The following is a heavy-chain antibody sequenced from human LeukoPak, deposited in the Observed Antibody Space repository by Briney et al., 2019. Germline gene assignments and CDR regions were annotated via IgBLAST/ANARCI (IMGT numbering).Heavy chain of an antibody. CDR2: ISGSGDTT. D-gene: IGHD3-10*01. CDR3: AKDHNYASGSSYLVGPHYYYMDV. CDR1: GFTFSTYG. V-gene: IGHV3-23*01. Sequence: PGGSLRLSCAASGFTFSTYGMNWVRQAPGKGLEWVSAISGSGDTTYYADSVKGRFTISRDNPRNTLYLEIHSLRAEDAAVYNCAKDHNYASGSSYLVGPHYYYMDVWGKGTTVTISS. J-gene: IGHJ6*03.